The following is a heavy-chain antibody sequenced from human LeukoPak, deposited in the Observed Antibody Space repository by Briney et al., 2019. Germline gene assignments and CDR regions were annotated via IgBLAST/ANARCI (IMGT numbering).Heavy chain of an antibody. CDR2: INPNSGGT. D-gene: IGHD3-9*01. CDR3: ASSAVPHYDILTGYTPPNFDY. V-gene: IGHV1-2*02. J-gene: IGHJ4*02. CDR1: GYTFTGYY. Sequence: VASVKVSCKASGYTFTGYYMHWVRQAPGLGLEWMGWINPNSGGTNYAQKFQGRVTMTRDTSISTAYMELSRLRSDDTAVYYCASSAVPHYDILTGYTPPNFDYWGQGTLVTVSS.